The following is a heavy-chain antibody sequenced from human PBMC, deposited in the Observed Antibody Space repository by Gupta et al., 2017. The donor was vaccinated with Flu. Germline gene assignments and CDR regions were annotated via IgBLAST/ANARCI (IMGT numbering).Heavy chain of an antibody. CDR1: GFTFSTYG. V-gene: IGHV3-30*18. CDR3: AKDQREYCDGGMCYTQIFHH. J-gene: IGHJ1*01. Sequence: QVQLVESGGGVVQPGRSLRLSCVVSGFTFSTYGMHWVRQAPGQGLEWVALILYDGSYKSYADSVKGRFTSSRDNSKNTLYLKMNSLRAEDTAVYDCAKDQREYCDGGMCYTQIFHHGGQGTMVTVSS. CDR2: ILYDGSYK. D-gene: IGHD2-15*01.